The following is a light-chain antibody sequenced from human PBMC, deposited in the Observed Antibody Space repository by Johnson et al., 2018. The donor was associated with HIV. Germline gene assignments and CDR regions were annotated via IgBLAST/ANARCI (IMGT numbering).Light chain of an antibody. CDR2: DNN. J-gene: IGLJ1*01. CDR3: GTWDTSLSAHYV. CDR1: SSNIGNNY. V-gene: IGLV1-51*01. Sequence: QSVLTQPPSASAAPGQKVTISCSGSSSNIGNNYVSWYQQLPGTAPKLLIYDNNKRPSRIPDRFSGSKSGTSATLGITGLQTGDEADYYCGTWDTSLSAHYVFGTGTKVTVL.